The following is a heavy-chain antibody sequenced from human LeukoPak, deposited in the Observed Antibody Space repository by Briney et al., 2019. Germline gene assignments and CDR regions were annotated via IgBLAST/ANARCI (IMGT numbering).Heavy chain of an antibody. Sequence: ASVKVSCKASGYTFTSYDINWVRQATGQGLEWMGWISAYNGNTNYAQKLQGRVTMTTDTSTSTAYMELRSLRSDDTAVYYCAREVSRIAVAFDIWGQGTMVTVSS. J-gene: IGHJ3*02. CDR2: ISAYNGNT. CDR1: GYTFTSYD. V-gene: IGHV1-18*01. CDR3: AREVSRIAVAFDI. D-gene: IGHD6-19*01.